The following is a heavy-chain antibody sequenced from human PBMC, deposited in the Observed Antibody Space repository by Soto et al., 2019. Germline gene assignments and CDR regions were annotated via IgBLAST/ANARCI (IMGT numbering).Heavy chain of an antibody. CDR2: INGDGGGNGGST. CDR3: AKRTLTRSLGRNY. D-gene: IGHD3-9*01. J-gene: IGHJ4*02. V-gene: IGHV3-23*01. CDR1: GFTFSNYA. Sequence: EVQLLESGGGLVQPGGSLRLSCAASGFTFSNYAMTWVRQAPGKGLEWVSAINGDGGGNGGSTYYADSVEGRFTISRDNARNTRYIHMNKLRVEDTAIYYCAKRTLTRSLGRNYWGQGALVTISS.